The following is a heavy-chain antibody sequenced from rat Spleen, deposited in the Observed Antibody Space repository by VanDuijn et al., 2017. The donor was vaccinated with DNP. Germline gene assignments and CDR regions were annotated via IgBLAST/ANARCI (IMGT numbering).Heavy chain of an antibody. Sequence: QVQLQQSGAELAKPGSSVKISCEASGYTFATYYITWMKQTTGQGLEYIGYINTGSGGTNFNEKFKGKATLTVDKSSSTAFMQLSSLTPDDSAVYYCASSWVGVRGIWFAFWGQGTLVTVSS. CDR2: INTGSGGT. CDR3: ASSWVGVRGIWFAF. D-gene: IGHD4-3*01. V-gene: IGHV1-43*01. J-gene: IGHJ3*01. CDR1: GYTFATYY.